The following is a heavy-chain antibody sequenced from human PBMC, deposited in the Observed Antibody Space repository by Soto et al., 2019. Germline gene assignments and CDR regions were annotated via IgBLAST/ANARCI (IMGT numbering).Heavy chain of an antibody. D-gene: IGHD3-3*01. CDR3: ARSYDFWSGYKGLDWFDP. J-gene: IGHJ5*02. CDR1: GFTFSSYS. CDR2: ISSSSSTI. Sequence: GGSLRLSCAASGFTFSSYSMNWVRQAPGKGLEWVSYISSSSSTIYYADSVKGRFTISRDNAKNSLYLQMNSLRAEDTAVYYCARSYDFWSGYKGLDWFDPWGQGTLVTVSS. V-gene: IGHV3-48*01.